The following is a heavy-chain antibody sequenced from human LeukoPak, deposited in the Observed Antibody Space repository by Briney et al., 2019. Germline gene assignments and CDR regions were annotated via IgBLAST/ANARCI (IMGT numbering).Heavy chain of an antibody. CDR3: AKAGHGFGFDY. Sequence: PGGSLRLSCAATGFTFRDYAMNWVRQAPGKGLEWVSYISGSATTIHYADSVKGRFTISRDNAQNSLYLQMNSLRAEDTAVYYCAKAGHGFGFDYWGQGTLVTVSS. J-gene: IGHJ4*02. D-gene: IGHD3-3*01. CDR1: GFTFRDYA. V-gene: IGHV3-11*04. CDR2: ISGSATTI.